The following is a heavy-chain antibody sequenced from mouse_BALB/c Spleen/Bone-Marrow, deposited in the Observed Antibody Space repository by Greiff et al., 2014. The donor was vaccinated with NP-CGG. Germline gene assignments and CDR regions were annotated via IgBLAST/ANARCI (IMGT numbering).Heavy chain of an antibody. V-gene: IGHV1S22*01. CDR3: TRRRGNYYYFDY. Sequence: KQSGSELVRPGASVKLSCKASGYTFTSYWMHWVKQRPGQGLEWIGNIYPGSGSTNYDEKFKSKATLTVDTSSSTAYMQLSSLTSEDSAFYYCTRRRGNYYYFDYWGQGPTLTVS. D-gene: IGHD2-1*01. CDR2: IYPGSGST. J-gene: IGHJ2*01. CDR1: GYTFTSYW.